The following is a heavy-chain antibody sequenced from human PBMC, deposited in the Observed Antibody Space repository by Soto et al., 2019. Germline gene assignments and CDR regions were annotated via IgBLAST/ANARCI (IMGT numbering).Heavy chain of an antibody. V-gene: IGHV3-23*01. CDR3: TKDLYDFGSLYSESSRHYFDY. D-gene: IGHD3-3*01. CDR1: GFTFSSYA. CDR2: ISGSGAST. J-gene: IGHJ4*02. Sequence: EVQLLESGGGLVQPGGSLRLSCAASGFTFSSYAMSWVRQAPGKGLEWVSAISGSGASTYYADSVKGRFTISRDNPKNTLYLQMNSLRAEDGAVYYCTKDLYDFGSLYSESSRHYFDYWGQGTLVTVSS.